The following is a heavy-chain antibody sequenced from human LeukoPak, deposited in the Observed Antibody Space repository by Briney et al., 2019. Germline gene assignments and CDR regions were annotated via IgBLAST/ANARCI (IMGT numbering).Heavy chain of an antibody. CDR2: IYYSGST. J-gene: IGHJ4*02. V-gene: IGHV4-59*01. Sequence: SETLSLTCTVSGGSISSYYWRWIRQPPGKGLEWIGYIYYSGSTNYNPSLKSRVTISVDTSKNQFSLKLSSVTAADTAVYYCARDGYNWNDLDYWGQGTLVTVSS. CDR3: ARDGYNWNDLDY. CDR1: GGSISSYY. D-gene: IGHD1-20*01.